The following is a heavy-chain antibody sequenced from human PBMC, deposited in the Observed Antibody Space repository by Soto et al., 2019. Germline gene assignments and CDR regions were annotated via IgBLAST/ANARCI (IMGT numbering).Heavy chain of an antibody. CDR1: EFTFSYYW. CDR2: IKQDGGDQ. J-gene: IGHJ4*02. V-gene: IGHV3-7*03. CDR3: ARDEGIDY. Sequence: EVQLVESGGGLVQPGGSLRLSCAASEFTFSYYWMSWVRQAPGKGLEWVANIKQDGGDQFYLDSVKGRFSISRDNAKNLLYLHMSSLRVEDTALYYCARDEGIDYWGQGTLVTVSS.